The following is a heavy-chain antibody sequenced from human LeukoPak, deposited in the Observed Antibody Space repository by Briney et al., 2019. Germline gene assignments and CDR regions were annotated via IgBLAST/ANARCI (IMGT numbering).Heavy chain of an antibody. V-gene: IGHV3-23*01. CDR1: GFTFSSSA. D-gene: IGHD3-10*01. CDR3: AKGYYGSGSYGWFDY. CDR2: ISGSGDRT. J-gene: IGHJ4*02. Sequence: GGSLRLSCAASGFTFSSSAMSWVRQAPGKGLEGVSTISGSGDRTYYADSVKGRFTISRDNSKNTLFLHMNNLRAEDTAVYSCAKGYYGSGSYGWFDYWGQGTLVTVSS.